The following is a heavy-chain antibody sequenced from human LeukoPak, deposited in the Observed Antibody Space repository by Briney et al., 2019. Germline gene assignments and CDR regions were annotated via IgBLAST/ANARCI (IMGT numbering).Heavy chain of an antibody. CDR2: ISSSGSTI. CDR1: GFTFSDYY. D-gene: IGHD5-24*01. Sequence: PGGSLRLSCAASGFTFSDYYMSWIRQAPGKGLEWVSYISSSGSTIYYADSVKGRFTISRDNAKNSLYLQMNSLRAEDTAVYYCARARLQVGYYYYYMDVWGKGTTVTISS. CDR3: ARARLQVGYYYYYMDV. V-gene: IGHV3-11*04. J-gene: IGHJ6*03.